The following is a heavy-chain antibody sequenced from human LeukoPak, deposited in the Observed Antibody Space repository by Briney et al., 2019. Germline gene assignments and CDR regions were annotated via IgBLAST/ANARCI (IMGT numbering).Heavy chain of an antibody. V-gene: IGHV3-21*01. CDR2: ISSSSSYI. Sequence: GGSLRLSCAASGFTFSSYSMNWVRQAPGKGLEWVSSISSSSSYIYYADSVKGRFTISRDNAKNSLYLQMNSLRAEDTAVYYCARDFGDGYSVDAFDIWGQGTMVTVSS. J-gene: IGHJ3*02. CDR3: ARDFGDGYSVDAFDI. D-gene: IGHD5-24*01. CDR1: GFTFSSYS.